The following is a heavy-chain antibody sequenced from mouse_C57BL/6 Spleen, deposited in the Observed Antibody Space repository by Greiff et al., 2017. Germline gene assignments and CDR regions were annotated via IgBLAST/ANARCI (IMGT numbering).Heavy chain of an antibody. J-gene: IGHJ2*01. V-gene: IGHV1-59*01. Sequence: QVQLQQPGAELVRPGTSVKLSCKASGYTFTSYWMHWVKQRPGQGLEWIGVIDPSDSYTNYNQKFKGKATLTVDTSSSTAYMQLSSLTSEDSAVYYCARRGNDGYFLLFDYWGQGTTLTVSS. CDR3: ARRGNDGYFLLFDY. CDR2: IDPSDSYT. CDR1: GYTFTSYW. D-gene: IGHD2-3*01.